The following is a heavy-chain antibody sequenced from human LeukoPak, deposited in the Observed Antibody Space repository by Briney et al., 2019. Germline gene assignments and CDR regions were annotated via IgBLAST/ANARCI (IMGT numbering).Heavy chain of an antibody. CDR1: GFTLSSYG. Sequence: GGSLRLSCAASGFTLSSYGMNWVRQAPGKGLEWVSYISDSAGIKTYADSVKGRFTISRDNDKNTLSLQMNSLRAEDTAVYYCARGRYSRDLWYWGQGALVTVSS. CDR2: ISDSAGIK. V-gene: IGHV3-48*03. D-gene: IGHD1-26*01. CDR3: ARGRYSRDLWY. J-gene: IGHJ4*02.